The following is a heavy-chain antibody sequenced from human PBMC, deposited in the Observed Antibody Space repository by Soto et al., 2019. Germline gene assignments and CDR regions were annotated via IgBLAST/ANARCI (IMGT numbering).Heavy chain of an antibody. CDR2: VIDKSNGYTT. D-gene: IGHD1-26*01. J-gene: IGHJ4*02. CDR3: VRNLASGGSYYIDY. CDR1: GFIFSDHY. Sequence: EVQLVESGGGLVEPGGSLRLSCAASGFIFSDHYMDWVRQAPGKGLEWIGRVIDKSNGYTTEYAASVRGRITVSRDDSKNSLELQMNSLQIEDTAMYYCVRNLASGGSYYIDYWGQGTLVTVSA. V-gene: IGHV3-72*01.